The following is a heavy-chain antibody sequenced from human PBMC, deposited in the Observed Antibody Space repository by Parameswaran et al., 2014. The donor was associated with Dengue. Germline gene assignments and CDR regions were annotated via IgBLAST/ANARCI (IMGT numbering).Heavy chain of an antibody. Sequence: VRQMPGKGLEWMGIIYPGDSDTRYSPSFQGQVTISADKSISTAYLQWSSLKASDTAMYYCARSSYNWNYGNWFDPWGQGTLVTVSS. V-gene: IGHV5-51*01. D-gene: IGHD1-7*01. J-gene: IGHJ5*02. CDR2: IYPGDSDT. CDR3: ARSSYNWNYGNWFDP.